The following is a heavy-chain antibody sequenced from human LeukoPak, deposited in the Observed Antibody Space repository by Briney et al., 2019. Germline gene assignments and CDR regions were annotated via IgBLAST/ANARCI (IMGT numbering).Heavy chain of an antibody. CDR2: ITTTFYT. V-gene: IGHV3-21*01. CDR3: ARDPREYYYDSSGSWFDP. CDR1: GFTFSSYS. D-gene: IGHD3-22*01. Sequence: PGGSLRLSCAASGFTFSSYSFNWVRQVPGKGLEWVSSITTTFYTYYTDSVKGRFTISRDNAKNSLYLQMISLRAEDTAVYYCARDPREYYYDSSGSWFDPWGQGTLVTVSS. J-gene: IGHJ5*02.